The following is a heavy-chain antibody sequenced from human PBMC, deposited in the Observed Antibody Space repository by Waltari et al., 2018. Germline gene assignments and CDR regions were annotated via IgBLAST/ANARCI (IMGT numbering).Heavy chain of an antibody. D-gene: IGHD1-26*01. J-gene: IGHJ4*02. CDR1: GYTFTSYG. V-gene: IGHV1-18*01. CDR2: ISAYNGNT. Sequence: QVQLVQSGAEVKKPGASVKVSCKASGYTFTSYGISWVRQAPGQGLEWMGWISAYNGNTNYAQKLQGRVTMTTDTSTSTAYMELSSVTAADTAVYYGARGGGGSYSDDFDYWGQGTLVTVSS. CDR3: ARGGGGSYSDDFDY.